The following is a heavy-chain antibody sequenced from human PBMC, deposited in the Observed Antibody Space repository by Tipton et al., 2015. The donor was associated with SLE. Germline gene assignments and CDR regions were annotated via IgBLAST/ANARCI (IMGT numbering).Heavy chain of an antibody. Sequence: TLSLTFAVYGGSFSGYYWSWIRQPPGKGLEWIGEINHGGSTNYNPSLKSRVTISVDTSKNQFSLKLSSVTAADTAVYYCARGSSLAAFDIWGQGTMVTVSS. CDR2: INHGGST. CDR1: GGSFSGYY. V-gene: IGHV4-34*01. J-gene: IGHJ3*02. CDR3: ARGSSLAAFDI.